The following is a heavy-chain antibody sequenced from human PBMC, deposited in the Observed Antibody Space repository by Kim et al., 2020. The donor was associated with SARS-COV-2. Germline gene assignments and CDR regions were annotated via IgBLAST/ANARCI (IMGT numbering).Heavy chain of an antibody. CDR2: TKSKTDGGTT. CDR3: RATIARGGFIDS. CDR1: GFTLSNAY. D-gene: IGHD3-10*01. Sequence: GGSLRLSCVASGFTLSNAYMTWVRQAPGKGLEWVGRTKSKTDGGTTDYAAPVKGRFTISRDDSKNTLYLQMDSLRTEDTAVYYCRATIARGGFIDSWGQG. J-gene: IGHJ4*02. V-gene: IGHV3-15*01.